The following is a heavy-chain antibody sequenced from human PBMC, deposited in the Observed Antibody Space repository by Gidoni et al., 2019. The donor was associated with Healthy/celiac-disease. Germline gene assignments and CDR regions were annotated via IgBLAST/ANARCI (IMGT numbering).Heavy chain of an antibody. CDR2: SSSSGSYI. D-gene: IGHD1-26*01. V-gene: IGHV3-21*01. J-gene: IGHJ2*01. CDR3: ARGWEVNHYWYFDL. Sequence: VQLVESGGVLVKLGGSLSPPCALSASPFCSYRMNWVRQAPGKGLEWVSSSSSSGSYIYYADAVKGRLTISRDNAKNSLYLQMNSLRAEDTAVYYCARGWEVNHYWYFDLWGRGTLVTVSS. CDR1: ASPFCSYR.